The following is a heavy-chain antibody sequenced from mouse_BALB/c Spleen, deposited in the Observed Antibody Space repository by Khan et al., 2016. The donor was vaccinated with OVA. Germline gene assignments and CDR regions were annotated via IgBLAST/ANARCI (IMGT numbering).Heavy chain of an antibody. CDR3: TRHYCGGVLCWCFDV. CDR2: IFPGDGSA. Sequence: QVQLQQSGAELVKPGASVKLSCKASGYTFTNYDLNWVRLRPEQGLEWIGWIFPGDGSAKYNEKFKGKATLTTDTSSSTAYMQLRRLTSEDSAVYFCTRHYCGGVLCWCFDVWGAGTAVTVSS. D-gene: IGHD1-1*02. V-gene: IGHV1-85*01. CDR1: GYTFTNYD. J-gene: IGHJ1*01.